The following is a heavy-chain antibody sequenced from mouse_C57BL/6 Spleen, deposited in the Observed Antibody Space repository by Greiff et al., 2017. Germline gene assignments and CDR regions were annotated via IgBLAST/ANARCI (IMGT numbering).Heavy chain of an antibody. V-gene: IGHV1-64*01. D-gene: IGHD1-1*01. CDR3: ARGYGSSHWYFDV. J-gene: IGHJ1*03. CDR1: GYTFTSYW. CDR2: IHPNSGST. Sequence: VQLQQPGAELVKPGASVKLSCKASGYTFTSYWMHWVKQRPGQGLEWIGMIHPNSGSTNYNEKFKSKATLTVDNASSTAYMQLSSLTSEDSAVYCCARGYGSSHWYFDVWGTGTTVTVSS.